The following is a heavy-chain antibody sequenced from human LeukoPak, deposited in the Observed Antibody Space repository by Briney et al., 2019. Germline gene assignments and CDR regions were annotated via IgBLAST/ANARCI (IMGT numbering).Heavy chain of an antibody. CDR1: GFTFTSYG. CDR3: AGGIAKTTLNVLDI. D-gene: IGHD4-11*01. Sequence: GGSLRLSCAASGFTFTSYGMHWVRQAPGKGLESVAFIHYDASNNYYADSVKGRFTISRDNSTNMLYLQMNSLRAEDTAVYYCAGGIAKTTLNVLDIWGQGTMVTVSS. J-gene: IGHJ3*02. V-gene: IGHV3-30*02. CDR2: IHYDASNN.